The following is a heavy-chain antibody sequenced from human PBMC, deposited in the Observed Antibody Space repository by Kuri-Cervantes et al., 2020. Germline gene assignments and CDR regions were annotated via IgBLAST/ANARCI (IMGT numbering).Heavy chain of an antibody. Sequence: SETLSLTCTVSGGSISSGGYYWSWIRQSPGRGLEWIGYIYYSGSTNYNPSLKSRVTISVDTSKNQFSLKLSSVTAADTAVYYCARTGTGGSIEYYFDYWGQGTLVTVSS. D-gene: IGHD7-27*01. J-gene: IGHJ4*02. CDR2: IYYSGST. CDR1: GGSISSGGYY. V-gene: IGHV4-61*08. CDR3: ARTGTGGSIEYYFDY.